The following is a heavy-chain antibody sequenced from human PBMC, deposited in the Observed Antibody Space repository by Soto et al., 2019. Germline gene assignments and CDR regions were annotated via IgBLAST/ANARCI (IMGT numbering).Heavy chain of an antibody. V-gene: IGHV4-31*03. CDR2: IYYSGST. D-gene: IGHD6-19*01. Sequence: TLSLTCTVSGGSISSGGYYWSWIRQHPGKGLEWIGYIYYSGSTYYNPSLKSRVTISVDTSKNQFSLKLSSVTAADTAVYYFARKGNRAVASFDYWGQGTLVTVSS. CDR1: GGSISSGGYY. J-gene: IGHJ4*02. CDR3: ARKGNRAVASFDY.